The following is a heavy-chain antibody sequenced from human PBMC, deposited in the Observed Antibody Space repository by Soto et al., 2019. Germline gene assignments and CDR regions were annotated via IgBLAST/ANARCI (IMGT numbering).Heavy chain of an antibody. Sequence: PSETLSLTCTVSGGSISSGGYDWSWIRQHPGKGLEWIGYIYYSGSTYYNPSLKSRVTISVDTSKNQFSLKLSSVTAADTAVYYCASGTSRYYYYGMDVWGQGTTVTVSS. J-gene: IGHJ6*02. CDR3: ASGTSRYYYYGMDV. CDR1: GGSISSGGYD. V-gene: IGHV4-31*03. D-gene: IGHD6-13*01. CDR2: IYYSGST.